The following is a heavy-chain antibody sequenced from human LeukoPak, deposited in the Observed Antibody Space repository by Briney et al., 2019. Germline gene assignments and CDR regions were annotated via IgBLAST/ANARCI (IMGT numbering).Heavy chain of an antibody. D-gene: IGHD2-2*01. CDR1: GGSISSHY. Sequence: SEILSLTCTVSGGSISSHYWSWIRQPPGKGLEWIGYIYYSGSANYNPSLKSRVTISVDTSKNQFSLKLSSVTAADTAVYYCARAVSTSWTYYYYFYYMDVWGKGTTVTVSS. CDR3: ARAVSTSWTYYYYFYYMDV. J-gene: IGHJ6*03. V-gene: IGHV4-59*11. CDR2: IYYSGSA.